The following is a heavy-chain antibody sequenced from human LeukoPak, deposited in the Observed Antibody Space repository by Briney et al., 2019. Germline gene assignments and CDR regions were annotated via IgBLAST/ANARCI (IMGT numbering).Heavy chain of an antibody. J-gene: IGHJ4*02. D-gene: IGHD2-15*01. Sequence: GGSLRLSCAASGFTFSTYAMTWVRQAPGKGLEWVSTIDGSGGSTYYADSVKGRFTISGDNSKNTLYLQMNSLRAEDTAVYYCARHECSGGSCYRVAVYWGQGTLVTVSS. CDR2: IDGSGGST. CDR3: ARHECSGGSCYRVAVY. V-gene: IGHV3-23*01. CDR1: GFTFSTYA.